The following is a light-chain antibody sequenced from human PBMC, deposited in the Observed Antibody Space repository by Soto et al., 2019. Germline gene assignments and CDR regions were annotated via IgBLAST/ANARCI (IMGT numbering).Light chain of an antibody. Sequence: IRLTQSPSSFSASAGDRVTITCRASQSISSWLAWYQQKPGKAPKLLIYDASSLESGVPSRFSGSESGTEFTLTISSLQPDDFATYYCQQYSDYYTFGQGTKLEIK. V-gene: IGKV1-5*01. CDR1: QSISSW. CDR2: DAS. CDR3: QQYSDYYT. J-gene: IGKJ2*01.